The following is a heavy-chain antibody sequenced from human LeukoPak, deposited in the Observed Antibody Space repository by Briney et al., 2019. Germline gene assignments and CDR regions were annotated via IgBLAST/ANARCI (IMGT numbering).Heavy chain of an antibody. CDR1: GGSISSSSYY. D-gene: IGHD4-17*01. J-gene: IGHJ2*01. CDR3: ADQKYGDYVLGGVSEGWYFDL. Sequence: SETLSLTCTVSGGSISSSSYYWGWIRQPPGKGLEWIGSIYYSESTYYNPSLKSRVTISVDTSKNQFSLKLSSVTAADTAVYYCADQKYGDYVLGGVSEGWYFDLWGRGTLVTVSS. CDR2: IYYSEST. V-gene: IGHV4-39*07.